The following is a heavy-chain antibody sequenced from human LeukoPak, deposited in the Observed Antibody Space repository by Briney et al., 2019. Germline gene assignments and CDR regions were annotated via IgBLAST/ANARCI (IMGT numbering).Heavy chain of an antibody. CDR2: IIPIFGTA. J-gene: IGHJ6*02. D-gene: IGHD5-18*01. Sequence: SVKVSCKASGGTFSSYAISWVRPAPGQGLEWMGGIIPIFGTANYAQKFQGRVTITADESTSTAYMELSSLRSEDTAVYYCARDSTDTSWYYGMDVWGQGTTVTVSS. CDR3: ARDSTDTSWYYGMDV. V-gene: IGHV1-69*13. CDR1: GGTFSSYA.